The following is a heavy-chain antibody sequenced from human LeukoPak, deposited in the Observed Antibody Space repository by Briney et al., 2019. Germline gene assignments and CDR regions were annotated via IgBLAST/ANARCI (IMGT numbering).Heavy chain of an antibody. J-gene: IGHJ4*02. CDR1: GFTFSSYA. V-gene: IGHV3-23*01. CDR3: AKAGYCSSTSCYVDFWYFDY. CDR2: ISGSGGST. Sequence: PGGSLRLSCAASGFTFSSYAMSWVRQAPGKGLEWVSGISGSGGSTYYADSVKGRFTISRDNSKNTLYLQMNSLRAEDTAVYYCAKAGYCSSTSCYVDFWYFDYWGQGTLVTVSS. D-gene: IGHD2-2*03.